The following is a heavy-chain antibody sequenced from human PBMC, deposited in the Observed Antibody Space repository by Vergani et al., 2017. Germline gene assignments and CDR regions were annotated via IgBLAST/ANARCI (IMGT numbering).Heavy chain of an antibody. V-gene: IGHV1-2*06. J-gene: IGHJ6*03. CDR3: ASGESRYYYYYDMDV. Sequence: QVQLVQSGAEVKKPGASVKVSCKASGYTFTGYYMHWVRQAPGQGLEWMGRINPNSGGTNYAQKFQGRVTMTRDTSISTAYMELSRLRSDETAVYYCASGESRYYYYYDMDVWGKGTTVTVSS. CDR1: GYTFTGYY. CDR2: INPNSGGT. D-gene: IGHD3-10*01.